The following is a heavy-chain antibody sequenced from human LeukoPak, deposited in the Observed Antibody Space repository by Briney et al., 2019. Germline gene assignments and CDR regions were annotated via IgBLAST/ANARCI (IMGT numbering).Heavy chain of an antibody. D-gene: IGHD6-19*01. J-gene: IGHJ4*02. CDR2: INHSGST. CDR1: GGSFSGYY. V-gene: IGHV4-34*01. CDR3: VGSSQWLALDY. Sequence: SETLSLTCAVYGGSFSGYYWSWIRQPPGKGLEWIGEINHSGSTNYNPSLKSRVTISLDTSKNQFSLKLSSVTAADTAVYYCVGSSQWLALDYWGQGALVTVSS.